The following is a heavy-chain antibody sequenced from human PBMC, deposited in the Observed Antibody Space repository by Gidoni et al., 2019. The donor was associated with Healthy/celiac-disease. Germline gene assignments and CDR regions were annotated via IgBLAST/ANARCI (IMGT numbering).Heavy chain of an antibody. J-gene: IGHJ6*03. CDR3: ASLLVCSGGSCYSGLGFYYYMDV. Sequence: QVQLVQSGAAVKKPGPSVKVSCKASGGTFPSHAISWVRQAPGQGLEWMGGIIPIFGTANYAQKFKGRVTITEDESTSTAYMELSSLRSEDTAVYYCASLLVCSGGSCYSGLGFYYYMDVWGKGTTVTVSS. CDR2: IIPIFGTA. CDR1: GGTFPSHA. D-gene: IGHD2-15*01. V-gene: IGHV1-69*01.